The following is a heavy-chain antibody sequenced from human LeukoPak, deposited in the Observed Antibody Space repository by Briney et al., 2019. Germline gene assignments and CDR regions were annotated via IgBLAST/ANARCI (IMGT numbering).Heavy chain of an antibody. CDR2: IKQDGSEK. Sequence: PGGSLRLSCAASGLTFSNYWMDWVRQAPGKGLEWVANIKQDGSEKNYVDSVKGRFIISRDNAKNSLYLQMNSLRAEDTAVYYCARVSSSAGRGYWGQGTLVTVSS. J-gene: IGHJ4*02. D-gene: IGHD6-13*01. V-gene: IGHV3-7*01. CDR3: ARVSSSAGRGY. CDR1: GLTFSNYW.